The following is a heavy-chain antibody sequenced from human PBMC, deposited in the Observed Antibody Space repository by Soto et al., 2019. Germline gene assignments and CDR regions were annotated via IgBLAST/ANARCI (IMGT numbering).Heavy chain of an antibody. CDR3: AREDVVVVAAHRTTFDY. Sequence: GSLRLSCAASGFTFSSYSMNWVRQAPGKGLEWVSYISSSSSTIYYADSVKGRFTISRDNAKNSLYLQMNSLRDEDTAVYYCAREDVVVVAAHRTTFDYWGQGTLVTVSS. D-gene: IGHD2-15*01. CDR2: ISSSSSTI. V-gene: IGHV3-48*02. J-gene: IGHJ4*02. CDR1: GFTFSSYS.